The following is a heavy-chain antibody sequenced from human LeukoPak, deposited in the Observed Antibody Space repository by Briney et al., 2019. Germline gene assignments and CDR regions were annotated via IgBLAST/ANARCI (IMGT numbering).Heavy chain of an antibody. D-gene: IGHD5-24*01. Sequence: SETLTLTCTVSGDSISGNYWTWNRQPPGKGLEWIGYIYYSGSTNYNASLKSRVTISVDTSKNQFSLKLSSVTAADTAVYYCARLGDGDNLRYFDYWGQGTLVTVSS. CDR1: GDSISGNY. V-gene: IGHV4-59*08. J-gene: IGHJ4*02. CDR2: IYYSGST. CDR3: ARLGDGDNLRYFDY.